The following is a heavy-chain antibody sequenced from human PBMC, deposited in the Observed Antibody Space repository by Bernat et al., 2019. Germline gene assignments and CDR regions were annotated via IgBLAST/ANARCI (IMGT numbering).Heavy chain of an antibody. D-gene: IGHD6-19*01. Sequence: QVQLQESGPGLVKPSGTLSLTCAVSGGSISSSNWWSWDRQPPGKGLEWSGEIYHSGSTNYNPSLKSRVTISVDKSKNQFSLKLSSVTAADTAGYYCARGIGGGQWLAPKGLDYWGQGTLVTVSS. CDR1: GGSISSSNW. V-gene: IGHV4-4*02. CDR2: IYHSGST. J-gene: IGHJ4*02. CDR3: ARGIGGGQWLAPKGLDY.